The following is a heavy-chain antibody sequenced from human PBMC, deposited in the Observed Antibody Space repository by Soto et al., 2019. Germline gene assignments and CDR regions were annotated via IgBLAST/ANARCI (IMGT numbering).Heavy chain of an antibody. CDR3: ARAATAVELPYDH. CDR1: GYTLTNYD. Sequence: QVQLVQSGAEVKKPGASVKVSCKASGYTLTNYDMHWVRQAPGQGLEWMGIFNPRGGSTSLAQKFQGRVTMTWDTSTTTVYMEVSSLTSEDTAVYYCARAATAVELPYDHWGQGTLVTVSS. V-gene: IGHV1-46*01. J-gene: IGHJ4*02. D-gene: IGHD1-7*01. CDR2: FNPRGGST.